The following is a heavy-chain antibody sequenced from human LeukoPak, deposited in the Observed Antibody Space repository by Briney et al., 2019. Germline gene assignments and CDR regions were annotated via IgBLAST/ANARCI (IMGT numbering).Heavy chain of an antibody. CDR1: GFSVSNNY. V-gene: IGHV3-72*01. J-gene: IGHJ4*02. Sequence: GGSLRLSCAASGFSVSNNYMDWVRQAPGKGLEWVGRTRNKANRYTTDYAASVKGRFTISRDDSKNSLYLQMNSLKTEDTAVYYCARDKVGAYFDYWGQGTLVTVSS. CDR3: ARDKVGAYFDY. CDR2: TRNKANRYTT. D-gene: IGHD1-26*01.